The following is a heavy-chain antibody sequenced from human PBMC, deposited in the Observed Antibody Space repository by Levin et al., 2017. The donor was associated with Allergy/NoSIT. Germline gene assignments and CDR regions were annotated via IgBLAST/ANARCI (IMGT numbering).Heavy chain of an antibody. D-gene: IGHD1-1*01. Sequence: GESLKISCKASGYTFVNYNIDWVRQAPGQGLEWMGRISAYNGHTDYAPKLQGRVTMTTDTSTGTAYLELRSLRSDDTAVYYCARGGLGYKDLSCLPYWGQGALVTVSS. J-gene: IGHJ4*02. CDR2: ISAYNGHT. V-gene: IGHV1-18*01. CDR3: ARGGLGYKDLSCLPY. CDR1: GYTFVNYN.